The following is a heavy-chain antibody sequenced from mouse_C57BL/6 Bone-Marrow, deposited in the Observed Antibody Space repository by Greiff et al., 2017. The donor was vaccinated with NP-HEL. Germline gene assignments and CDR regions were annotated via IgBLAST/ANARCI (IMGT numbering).Heavy chain of an antibody. CDR2: ISYDGSN. CDR3: ARDDGYGRGYYFDY. J-gene: IGHJ2*01. D-gene: IGHD2-2*01. CDR1: GYSIPSGYY. Sequence: QLKQSGPGLVKPSQSLSLTCSVTGYSIPSGYYWNWIRQFPGNKLEWMGYISYDGSNNYNPSLKNRISITRDTSKNQFFLKLNSVTTEDTATYYCARDDGYGRGYYFDYWGQGTTLTVSS. V-gene: IGHV3-6*01.